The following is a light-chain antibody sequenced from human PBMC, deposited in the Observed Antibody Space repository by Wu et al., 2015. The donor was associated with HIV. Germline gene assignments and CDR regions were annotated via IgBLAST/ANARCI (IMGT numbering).Light chain of an antibody. V-gene: IGKV3-20*01. CDR1: QSVSGS. J-gene: IGKJ2*03. Sequence: EIVMTQSPATLSLSPGERATLSCRASQSVSGSLAWYQQKPGQAPRLLIYGASTRATGIPDRFSGSGSGTDFTLTISRLEPEDFAVYFCQQYGSSPMYSFGQGTRLEIK. CDR2: GAS. CDR3: QQYGSSPMYS.